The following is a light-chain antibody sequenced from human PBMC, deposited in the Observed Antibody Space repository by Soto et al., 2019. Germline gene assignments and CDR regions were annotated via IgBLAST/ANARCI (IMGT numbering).Light chain of an antibody. CDR1: NSDVGGYNY. CDR2: DVT. V-gene: IGLV2-11*01. Sequence: QSALTQPRSVSGSPGQSVTISCTGTNSDVGGYNYVSWYQQHPGKAPKLIIYDVTQRPSGVPDHFSGSKSGNTASLTISGLQADDEDDYYCCSYAGNYIYVFGTGTKLTVL. CDR3: CSYAGNYIYV. J-gene: IGLJ1*01.